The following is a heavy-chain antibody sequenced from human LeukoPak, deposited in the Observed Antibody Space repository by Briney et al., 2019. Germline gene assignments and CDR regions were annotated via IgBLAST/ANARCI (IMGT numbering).Heavy chain of an antibody. J-gene: IGHJ4*02. V-gene: IGHV1-24*01. CDR1: GYTLTELS. CDR3: ATDRITMVRGVITSYYFDY. D-gene: IGHD3-10*01. Sequence: ASVKVSCKVSGYTLTELSMHWVRQAPGKGLEWMGGFDPEDGETIYAQKFQGRVTMTEDTSTDTAYKELSSLRSEDTAVYYCATDRITMVRGVITSYYFDYWGQGTLVTVSS. CDR2: FDPEDGET.